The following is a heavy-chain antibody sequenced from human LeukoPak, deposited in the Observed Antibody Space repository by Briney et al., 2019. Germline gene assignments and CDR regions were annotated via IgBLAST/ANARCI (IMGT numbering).Heavy chain of an antibody. CDR2: FYTSGNTRNT. D-gene: IGHD2-2*01. Sequence: SETLSLTCTVSGGSLSGDYWSWLRPPAGKGLEWIGRFYTSGNTRNTIYTPSLTSRVTMAANTTKNLLSLRVNSVTAADTAIYYCARGEQGTRSDYWGQGPRVTVAS. CDR3: ARGEQGTRSDY. J-gene: IGHJ4*02. CDR1: GGSLSGDY. V-gene: IGHV4-4*07.